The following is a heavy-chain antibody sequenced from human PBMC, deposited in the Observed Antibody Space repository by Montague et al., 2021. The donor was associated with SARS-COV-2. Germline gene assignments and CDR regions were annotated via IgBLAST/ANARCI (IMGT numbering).Heavy chain of an antibody. J-gene: IGHJ5*02. CDR2: IYTSGST. CDR3: AREAPGRCSGGSCSLDNWFDP. CDR1: GGSISSGSYC. V-gene: IGHV4-61*02. D-gene: IGHD2-15*01. Sequence: TLSLTCTVSGGSISSGSYCWSWIRQPAGKGLEWIGRIYTSGSTNYNPSLKSRVTISVDTSKNQFSLKLSSVTAADTAVYYCAREAPGRCSGGSCSLDNWFDPWGQGTLVTVSS.